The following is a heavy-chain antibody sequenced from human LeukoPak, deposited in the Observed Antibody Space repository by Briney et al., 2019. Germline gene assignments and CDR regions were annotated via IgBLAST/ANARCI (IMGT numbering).Heavy chain of an antibody. D-gene: IGHD6-19*01. J-gene: IGHJ4*02. CDR2: IKQDGGEK. V-gene: IGHV3-7*05. CDR3: AKGKTGWDIDF. Sequence: GGSLRLSCEASGFDFRSSWMHWVRQAPGKGLQWVADIKQDGGEKSYLDSVKSRFTISRDDAKNSLFLQMNQLRVDDTAVYYCAKGKTGWDIDFWGQGTLVTVSS. CDR1: GFDFRSSW.